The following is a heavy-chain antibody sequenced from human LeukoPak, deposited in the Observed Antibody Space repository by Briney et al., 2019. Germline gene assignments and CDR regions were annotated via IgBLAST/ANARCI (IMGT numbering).Heavy chain of an antibody. J-gene: IGHJ6*02. CDR1: GGSITSGASL. CDR2: VYYSGTT. CDR3: ARGRRVGYDSYFGMDV. D-gene: IGHD3-3*01. V-gene: IGHV4-31*03. Sequence: SQTLSLTCTVSGGSITSGASLWIWIRQGPGKGLEWIGYVYYSGTTYYNPSLKSRITISRDTSNNQFSLKLSSVTAADTAVYYCARGRRVGYDSYFGMDVWGQGTTVTVSS.